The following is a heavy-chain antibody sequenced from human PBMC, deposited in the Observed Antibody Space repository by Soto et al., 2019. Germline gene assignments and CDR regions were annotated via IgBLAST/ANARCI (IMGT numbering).Heavy chain of an antibody. V-gene: IGHV3-72*01. J-gene: IGHJ6*03. CDR1: GFTFSDHY. D-gene: IGHD2-8*01. CDR3: ARVEIVLPPRQPYYMDV. CDR2: TRNKANSYTT. Sequence: EVQLVESGGGLVQPGGSLRLSCAASGFTFSDHYMDWVRQVPGKGLEWTGRTRNKANSYTTEYAESAKGRFTISRDDPKDSLYLQMNSLKTEDTAVYYGARVEIVLPPRQPYYMDVWGEGTTVTVCS.